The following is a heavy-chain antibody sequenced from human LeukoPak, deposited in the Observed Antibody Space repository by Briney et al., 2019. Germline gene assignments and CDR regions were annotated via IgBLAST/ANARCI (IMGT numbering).Heavy chain of an antibody. CDR1: GFTFSSYD. CDR2: IGTAGDP. Sequence: GRSLRLSCAVSGFTFSSYDMHWVRHATGKGLEWVSAIGTAGDPYYPSSVKGRFTISRENAKNTLYLQMNSLRADDTAVNYCARGYGSGGSCYPPNDKFDYEGQGTLIIVTS. J-gene: IGHJ4*02. V-gene: IGHV3-13*05. CDR3: ARGYGSGGSCYPPNDKFDY. D-gene: IGHD2-15*01.